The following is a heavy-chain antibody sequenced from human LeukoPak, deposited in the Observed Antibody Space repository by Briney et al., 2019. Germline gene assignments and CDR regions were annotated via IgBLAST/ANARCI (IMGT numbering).Heavy chain of an antibody. J-gene: IGHJ6*02. CDR1: GGSISSYY. CDR2: INHSGST. D-gene: IGHD2-15*01. CDR3: ARGVVVVVAARNYYYYGMDV. V-gene: IGHV4-34*01. Sequence: PSETLSLTCTVSGGSISSYYWSWIRQPPGKGLEWIGEINHSGSTNYNPSLKSRVTISVDTSKNQFSLKLSSVTAADTAVYYCARGVVVVVAARNYYYYGMDVWGQGTTVTVSS.